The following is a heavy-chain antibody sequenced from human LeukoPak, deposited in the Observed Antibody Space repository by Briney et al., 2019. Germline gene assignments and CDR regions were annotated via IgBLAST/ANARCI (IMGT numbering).Heavy chain of an antibody. V-gene: IGHV1-2*04. J-gene: IGHJ5*02. CDR1: GYTFTGYY. D-gene: IGHD5-12*01. CDR2: INPNSGGT. Sequence: ASVKVSCKASGYTFTGYYMHWVRQAPGQGLEWMGWINPNSGGTNYAQKFQGWLTMTRDTSISTAYMELSRLRSDDTAVYYCARAAVATFWFYPWGQGTLVTGSS. CDR3: ARAAVATFWFYP.